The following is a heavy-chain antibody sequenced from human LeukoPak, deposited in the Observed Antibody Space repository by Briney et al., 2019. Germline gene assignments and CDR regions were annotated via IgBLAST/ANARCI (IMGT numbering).Heavy chain of an antibody. CDR3: ARLYSGYDTLDY. CDR1: GYTFTSYA. J-gene: IGHJ4*02. CDR2: INAGNGNT. Sequence: GASVKVSCKASGYTFTSYAMHWVRQAPGQRLEWMGWINAGNGNTKYSQKFQGRVTITRDTSASTAYMELSSLRSEDTAVYYCARLYSGYDTLDYWGQGTLVTVSS. V-gene: IGHV1-3*01. D-gene: IGHD5-12*01.